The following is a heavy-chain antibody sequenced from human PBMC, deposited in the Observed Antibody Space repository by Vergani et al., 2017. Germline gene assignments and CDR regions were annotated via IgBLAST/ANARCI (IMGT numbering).Heavy chain of an antibody. Sequence: EVQLLESGGGLVQPGGSLRLSCAASGFTFSSYAMSWVRQAPGKGLEWVSAISGSGGSTYYADSVKGRFTISRDNSKNTLYLQMTSLRAEDTAVYYCAKSRCWAHSSTSCYQPYYYYYMDVWGKGTTVTVSS. V-gene: IGHV3-23*01. CDR1: GFTFSSYA. CDR2: ISGSGGST. D-gene: IGHD2-2*01. CDR3: AKSRCWAHSSTSCYQPYYYYYMDV. J-gene: IGHJ6*03.